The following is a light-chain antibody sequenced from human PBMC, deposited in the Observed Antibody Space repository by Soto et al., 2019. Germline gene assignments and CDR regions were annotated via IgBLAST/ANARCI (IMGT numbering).Light chain of an antibody. J-gene: IGKJ5*01. V-gene: IGKV3D-20*02. CDR1: QSVSSSY. CDR3: QQRSDWIT. CDR2: GAS. Sequence: EIVLTQSPGTVSFSPGERATLSCRASQSVSSSYLAWYQQKPGQAPRLLIYGASNRATGIPDRLSGSGSGTDFTLTISSLEPEDFAVYYCQQRSDWITFGQGTRLEIK.